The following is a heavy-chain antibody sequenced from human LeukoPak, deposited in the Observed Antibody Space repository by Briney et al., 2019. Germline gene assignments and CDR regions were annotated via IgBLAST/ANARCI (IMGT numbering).Heavy chain of an antibody. CDR3: VRGDGNFDY. J-gene: IGHJ4*02. CDR1: GFTFSYYW. CDR2: IKQDGSEK. Sequence: GGSLRLSCAASGFTFSYYWMSWVRQAPGKGLEWVANIKQDGSEKNYVDSVKGRFTISRDNAKNSLYLLMNSLGAEDTAVYYCVRGDGNFDYWGQETLVTVSS. V-gene: IGHV3-7*03. D-gene: IGHD5-24*01.